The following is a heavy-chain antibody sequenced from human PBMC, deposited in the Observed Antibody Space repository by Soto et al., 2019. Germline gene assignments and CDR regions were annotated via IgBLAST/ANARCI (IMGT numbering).Heavy chain of an antibody. CDR3: VRGGHGSGSYLGSS. CDR2: IRQDGGAQ. Sequence: EEQLVESGGGLAQPGGSLRLSCVASGFTFTTYWMSWVRQAPGKGLEWVANIRQDGGAQYYVDSVKGRLTISRDNAKNSVYRQMDSLRVEDTAVYYCVRGGHGSGSYLGSSWGQGILVTVSS. CDR1: GFTFTTYW. J-gene: IGHJ5*02. D-gene: IGHD3-10*01. V-gene: IGHV3-7*03.